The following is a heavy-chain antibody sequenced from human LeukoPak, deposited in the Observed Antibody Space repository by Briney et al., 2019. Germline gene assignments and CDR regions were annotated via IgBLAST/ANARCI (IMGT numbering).Heavy chain of an antibody. J-gene: IGHJ4*02. CDR2: ISAYNGNT. CDR3: ARDDALVATGSFDY. Sequence: ASVKVSCKASGYTFTSYGINWVRQAPGQGLEWMGRISAYNGNTNYAQKLQGRVTMTTDTSTSTAYMELRSLRSDDTAAYYCARDDALVATGSFDYWGQGTLVTVSS. V-gene: IGHV1-18*01. D-gene: IGHD5-12*01. CDR1: GYTFTSYG.